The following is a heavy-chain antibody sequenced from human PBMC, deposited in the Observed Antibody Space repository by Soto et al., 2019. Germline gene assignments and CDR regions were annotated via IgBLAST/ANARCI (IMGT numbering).Heavy chain of an antibody. CDR2: IYYSGST. V-gene: IGHV4-30-4*01. CDR1: GGSISSGDYY. Sequence: SETLSLTCTVSGGSISSGDYYGSWIRQPPGKGLEWIGYIYYSGSTYYNPSLKSRVTISVDTSKNQFSLKLSSVTAADTAVYYCAICGGNSVYFDYWGQGTLVTVS. D-gene: IGHD2-21*02. CDR3: AICGGNSVYFDY. J-gene: IGHJ4*02.